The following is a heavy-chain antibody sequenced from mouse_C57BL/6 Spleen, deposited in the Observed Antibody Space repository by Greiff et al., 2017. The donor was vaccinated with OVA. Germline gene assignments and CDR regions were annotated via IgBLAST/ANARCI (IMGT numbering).Heavy chain of an antibody. Sequence: QVQLQQSGPGLVAPSQCLSITCTVSGFSLTSYAISWVRQPPGKGLEWLGVIWTGGGTNYNSAHKSRLSISKDNSKSQVFLKMNSLQTDDTARYYCARNPSYYYGSSYYYAMDYWGQGTSVTVSS. D-gene: IGHD1-1*01. CDR3: ARNPSYYYGSSYYYAMDY. J-gene: IGHJ4*01. CDR1: GFSLTSYA. CDR2: IWTGGGT. V-gene: IGHV2-9-1*01.